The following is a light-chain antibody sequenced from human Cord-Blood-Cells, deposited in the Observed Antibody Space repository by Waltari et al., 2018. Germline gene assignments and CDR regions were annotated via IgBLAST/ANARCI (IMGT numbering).Light chain of an antibody. Sequence: QLVLTQSPSASASLGASVKLTCTLIRGHSSYAIAWHPQQPEKGPRYLMKLNSDGSHSKGDGIPDRFSGSSSGAERYLTISSLQSEDEADYYCQTWGTGIQVFGGGTKLTVL. CDR2: LNSDGSH. CDR1: RGHSSYA. V-gene: IGLV4-69*01. CDR3: QTWGTGIQV. J-gene: IGLJ3*02.